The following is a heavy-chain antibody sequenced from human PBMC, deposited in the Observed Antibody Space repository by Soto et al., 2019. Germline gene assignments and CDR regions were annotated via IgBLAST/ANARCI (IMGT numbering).Heavy chain of an antibody. J-gene: IGHJ6*02. CDR1: GFTFSSYG. V-gene: IGHV3-30*18. Sequence: GGSLRLSCAASGFTFSSYGMHWVRQAPGKGLEWVAVISYDGSNKYYADSVKGRFTISRDNSKNTLYLQMNSLRAEDTAVYYCAKLWFGSQYYYYGMDVWGQGTTVTVSS. D-gene: IGHD3-10*01. CDR3: AKLWFGSQYYYYGMDV. CDR2: ISYDGSNK.